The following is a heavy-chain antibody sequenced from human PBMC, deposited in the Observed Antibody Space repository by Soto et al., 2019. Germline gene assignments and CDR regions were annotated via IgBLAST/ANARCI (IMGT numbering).Heavy chain of an antibody. CDR1: GFAFSTYS. CDR3: ATARYDSSGYYGFAEF. V-gene: IGHV3-21*02. D-gene: IGHD3-22*01. J-gene: IGHJ4*02. CDR2: LSSGSHHI. Sequence: DVLLVESGGGLVKPGGSLRLSCAASGFAFSTYSMSWVRQAPGKGLEWVSSLSSGSHHIYYADSVQGRFAISRDNAKNSLYLQMNNLRDEDTAVYYCATARYDSSGYYGFAEFWGQGALVTVSS.